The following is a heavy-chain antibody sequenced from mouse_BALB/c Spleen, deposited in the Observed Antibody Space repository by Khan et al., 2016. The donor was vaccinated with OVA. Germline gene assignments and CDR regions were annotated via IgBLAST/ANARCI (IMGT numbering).Heavy chain of an antibody. J-gene: IGHJ1*01. CDR3: ARPPITTEVATSYCFLDV. Sequence: EVQLVESGGGLVKPGGSLKLSCAASGFTFSSYAMSWVRQTPEKRLEWVATITGGGTYTYYPDSVKGRFTISRDNVNNTLYLQMSSLRSEATALFYSARPPITTEVATSYCFLDVWGAGTTVTVST. D-gene: IGHD1-1*01. V-gene: IGHV5-9-3*01. CDR1: GFTFSSYA. CDR2: ITGGGTYT.